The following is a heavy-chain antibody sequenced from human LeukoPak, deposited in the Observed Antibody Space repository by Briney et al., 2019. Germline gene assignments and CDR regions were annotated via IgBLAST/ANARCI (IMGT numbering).Heavy chain of an antibody. CDR3: ARDRYGYKFWFDP. D-gene: IGHD5-18*01. CDR2: ISSSSSYI. J-gene: IGHJ5*02. CDR1: GFTFSSYS. V-gene: IGHV3-21*01. Sequence: GGSLRLSCAASGFTFSSYSMNWVRQAPGKGLEWVSSISSSSSYIYYADSVKGRFTISRDNAKNSLYLQMNSLRAEDTAVYYCARDRYGYKFWFDPWGQGTLVTLSS.